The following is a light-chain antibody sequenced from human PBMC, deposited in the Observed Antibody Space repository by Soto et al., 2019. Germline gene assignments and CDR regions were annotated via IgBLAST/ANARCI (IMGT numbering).Light chain of an antibody. Sequence: EIVVTQSPGTLSLSPWERATLSCRASQSVSSSYLAWYQQKPGQAPRLIIHGASSRATGVPDRITGSGSGTDFTLSISRREPEDFAVYYCQQYGGSTRTFGQGTKVDI. CDR3: QQYGGSTRT. CDR2: GAS. CDR1: QSVSSSY. V-gene: IGKV3-20*01. J-gene: IGKJ1*01.